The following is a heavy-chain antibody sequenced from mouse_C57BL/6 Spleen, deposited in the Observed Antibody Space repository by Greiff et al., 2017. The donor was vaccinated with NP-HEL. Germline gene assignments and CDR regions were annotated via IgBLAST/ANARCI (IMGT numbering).Heavy chain of an antibody. D-gene: IGHD1-1*01. CDR2: INPNNGGT. J-gene: IGHJ3*01. CDR1: GYTFTDYN. V-gene: IGHV1-18*01. CDR3: ARRRNYYGSPWFAY. Sequence: EVKLQESGPELVKPGASVKIPCKASGYTFTDYNMDWVKQSHGKSLEWIGDINPNNGGTIYNQKFKGKATLTVDKSSSTAYMEVRSLTSEDTAVYYCARRRNYYGSPWFAYWGQGTLVTVSA.